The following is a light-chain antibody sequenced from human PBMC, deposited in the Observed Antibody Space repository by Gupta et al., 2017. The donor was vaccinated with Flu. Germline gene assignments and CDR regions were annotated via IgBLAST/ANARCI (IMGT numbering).Light chain of an antibody. CDR2: QAS. CDR3: KRSETLWT. Sequence: DIQLTQSPSTLSASVGDRVTITCRASQGISSWLAWYQQKPGKVPKLLIYQASSLESGVPSRFSGSGSGTEFTLTISSVQPDDVATYYCKRSETLWTFGQGTRVEIK. V-gene: IGKV1-5*03. CDR1: QGISSW. J-gene: IGKJ1*01.